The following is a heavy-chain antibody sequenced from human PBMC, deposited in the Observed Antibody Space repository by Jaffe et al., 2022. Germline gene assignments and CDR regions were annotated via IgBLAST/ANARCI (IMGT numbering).Heavy chain of an antibody. V-gene: IGHV3-7*05. CDR3: VRDNDFGATGDY. CDR2: VYQDGSVK. Sequence: EVQLVQSGGGLVPPGGSLTLSCAASGFPFATYWMSWVRQAPGKGLEWVANVYQDGSVKNYVASVKGRFTISRDNAKNSLYLQMDSLRPEDTAVYYCVRDNDFGATGDYWGQGTLVTVSS. CDR1: GFPFATYW. J-gene: IGHJ4*02. D-gene: IGHD3-3*01.